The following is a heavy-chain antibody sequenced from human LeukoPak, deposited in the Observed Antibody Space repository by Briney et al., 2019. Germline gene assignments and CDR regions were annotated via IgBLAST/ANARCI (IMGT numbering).Heavy chain of an antibody. CDR2: ISTSAGTI. V-gene: IGHV3-11*01. D-gene: IGHD3-22*01. J-gene: IGHJ4*02. Sequence: GSLRLSCAASGFTFSDYYMTWIRQAPGKGLEWISYISTSAGTIYYADSVKGRFTISRDNAKNSLYLQMNSLRAEDTAVYYCARDAIDSSGFDFDYWGQGTLVTVSS. CDR3: ARDAIDSSGFDFDY. CDR1: GFTFSDYY.